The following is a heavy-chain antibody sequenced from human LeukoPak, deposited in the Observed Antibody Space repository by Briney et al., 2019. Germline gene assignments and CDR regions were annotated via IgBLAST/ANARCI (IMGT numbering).Heavy chain of an antibody. V-gene: IGHV3-30*02. Sequence: PGGSLRLSCAASGFTFNIYTMHWVRQAPGKGLEWVAFIRYDGSNKYYADSVKGRFTISRDNSKNTLYLQMNSLRAEDTAVYYCAKVQYYYGSGSYSPFQHWGQGTLVTVSS. J-gene: IGHJ1*01. CDR1: GFTFNIYT. CDR3: AKVQYYYGSGSYSPFQH. D-gene: IGHD3-10*01. CDR2: IRYDGSNK.